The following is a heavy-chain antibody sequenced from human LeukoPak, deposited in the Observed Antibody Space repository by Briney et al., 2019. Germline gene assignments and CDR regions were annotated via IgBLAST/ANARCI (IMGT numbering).Heavy chain of an antibody. CDR1: GGSISSSSYY. J-gene: IGHJ3*02. CDR2: IYYSGST. Sequence: SENLSLTCTVSGGSISSSSYYWSWIRQPPGKGLEWIGYIYYSGSTNYSPSLKSRVSISVDTSKNQFSLKLSSVTAADTAVYYCARYRNEALFAFDIWGQGTMVTVSS. D-gene: IGHD1-14*01. CDR3: ARYRNEALFAFDI. V-gene: IGHV4-61*01.